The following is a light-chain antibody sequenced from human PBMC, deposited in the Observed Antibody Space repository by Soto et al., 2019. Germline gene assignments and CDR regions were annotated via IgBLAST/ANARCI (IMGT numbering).Light chain of an antibody. Sequence: QSALTQPASVSGSPGQSITISCTGTSSDVGAYYYVSWYRQHPGTAPKLMIYEVSNRPSGVSNRFSGSKSGNTASLTISGHQAEEEAHYYCSSYTSDMTQVFGGGTKLTVL. J-gene: IGLJ3*02. V-gene: IGLV2-14*03. CDR2: EVS. CDR3: SSYTSDMTQV. CDR1: SSDVGAYYY.